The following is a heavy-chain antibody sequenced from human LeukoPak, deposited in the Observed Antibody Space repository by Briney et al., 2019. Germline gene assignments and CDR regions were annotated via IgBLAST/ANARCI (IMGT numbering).Heavy chain of an antibody. Sequence: ASVKVSCKASGYTFTSYGISWVRQAPGQGLEWMGWISAYNGNSNYAQKFQGRVTMTTDTSTSTAYMELRSLRSDDTAVYYCARRGISALNSNYDCWGQGTLVTVSS. CDR1: GYTFTSYG. CDR2: ISAYNGNS. D-gene: IGHD4-11*01. CDR3: ARRGISALNSNYDC. V-gene: IGHV1-18*01. J-gene: IGHJ4*02.